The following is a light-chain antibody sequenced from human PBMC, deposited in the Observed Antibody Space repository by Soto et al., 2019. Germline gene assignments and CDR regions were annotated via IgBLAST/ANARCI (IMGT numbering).Light chain of an antibody. CDR1: QGVASNY. CDR3: QQRSNWPPIT. Sequence: IVVTQSAGTLSLSPWERTTLSCRASQGVASNYLAWYQQKPGQAPRPLLYDASNRATGIPARFSGSGSGTDFTLTISSLEPEDFAVYYCQQRSNWPPITFGQGTRLEIK. V-gene: IGKV3-11*01. J-gene: IGKJ5*01. CDR2: DAS.